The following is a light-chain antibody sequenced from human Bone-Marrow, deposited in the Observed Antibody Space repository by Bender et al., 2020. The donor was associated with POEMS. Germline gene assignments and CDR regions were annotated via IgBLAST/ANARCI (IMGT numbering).Light chain of an antibody. CDR2: EVS. V-gene: IGLV2-14*01. CDR3: SSYTSSSTLV. Sequence: QSALTQPPSASGSPGQSITVSCTGTSSDVGAYNSVSWYQQHPVKAPKLMIYEVSNRPSGVSNRFSGSKSGNTASLTISGLQAEDEADYYCSSYTSSSTLVFGTGTKVTVL. CDR1: SSDVGAYNS. J-gene: IGLJ1*01.